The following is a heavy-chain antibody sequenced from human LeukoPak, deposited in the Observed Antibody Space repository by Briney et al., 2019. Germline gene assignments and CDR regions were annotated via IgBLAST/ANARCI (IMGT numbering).Heavy chain of an antibody. CDR3: ARGNLSGYYSGWFDP. Sequence: PSETLSLTCTVSGGSISSYYWCWIRQPPGKGLEWIGYIYYSGSTNYNPSLKSRVTISVDTSKNQFSLKLSSVTAADTAVYYCARGNLSGYYSGWFDPWGQGTLVTVSS. J-gene: IGHJ5*02. D-gene: IGHD3-22*01. CDR2: IYYSGST. CDR1: GGSISSYY. V-gene: IGHV4-59*01.